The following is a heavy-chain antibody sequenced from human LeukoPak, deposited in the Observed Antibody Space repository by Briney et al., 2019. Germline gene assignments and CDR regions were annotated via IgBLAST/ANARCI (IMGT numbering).Heavy chain of an antibody. Sequence: SGGSLRLSCAASGFTFSSYEMNWVRQAPGKGREWVSYISSSGSTIYYADSVKGRFTISRDNAKNSLYLQMNSLRAEDTAVYYCARDLWAFDDYGDPNWSDPWGQGTLVTVSS. CDR2: ISSSGSTI. CDR3: ARDLWAFDDYGDPNWSDP. V-gene: IGHV3-48*03. D-gene: IGHD4-17*01. CDR1: GFTFSSYE. J-gene: IGHJ5*02.